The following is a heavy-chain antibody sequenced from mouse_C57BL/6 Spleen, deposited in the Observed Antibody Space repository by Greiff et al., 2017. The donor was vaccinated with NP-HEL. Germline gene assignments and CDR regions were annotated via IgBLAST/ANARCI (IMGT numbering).Heavy chain of an antibody. CDR2: IYPRSGNT. D-gene: IGHD1-1*01. CDR1: GYTFTSYG. V-gene: IGHV1-81*01. J-gene: IGHJ4*01. Sequence: QVQLQQSGAELARPGASVKLSCKASGYTFTSYGISWVKQRTGQGLEWIGEIYPRSGNTYYNEKFKGKATLTADKSSSTAYMELRSLTSEDSAVYFCARDLYYYGSSGAMDYWGQGTSVTVSS. CDR3: ARDLYYYGSSGAMDY.